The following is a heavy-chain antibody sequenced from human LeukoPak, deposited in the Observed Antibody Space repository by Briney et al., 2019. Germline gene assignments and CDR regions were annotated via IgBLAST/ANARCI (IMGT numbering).Heavy chain of an antibody. CDR2: ISGSGGST. CDR3: AKGPGIMVRGVSGPYGMDV. V-gene: IGHV3-23*01. Sequence: GGSLRLSCAASGFTFSSYAMSWVRQAPGKGLEWVSAISGSGGSTYYAVSVKGRFTISRDNSKNTLYLQMNSLRAEDTAVYYCAKGPGIMVRGVSGPYGMDVWGQGTTVTVSS. J-gene: IGHJ6*02. CDR1: GFTFSSYA. D-gene: IGHD3-10*01.